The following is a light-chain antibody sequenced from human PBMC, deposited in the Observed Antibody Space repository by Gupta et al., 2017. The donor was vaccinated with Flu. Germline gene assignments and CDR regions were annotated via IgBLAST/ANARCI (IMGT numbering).Light chain of an antibody. CDR1: QSIGPW. Sequence: DIQMTQSPSTLSASVGDRVTVTCRASQSIGPWLAWYQQKPGKAPNLLIYKSSSLESGVPSRFSGGGSGTEFTLTINSLQPGDFATYCCQQEVGYPYTFGQGTKVEIK. CDR3: QQEVGYPYT. J-gene: IGKJ2*01. V-gene: IGKV1-5*03. CDR2: KSS.